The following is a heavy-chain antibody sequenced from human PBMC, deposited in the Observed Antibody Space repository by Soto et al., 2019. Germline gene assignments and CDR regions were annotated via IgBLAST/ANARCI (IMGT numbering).Heavy chain of an antibody. Sequence: QVQLVQSGAEVNKPGSSVRVSCKASGGTFTDYTIGWVRQAPGQGLEWMGSIIANRAQYSQKFQGRDTITVDKSTSTAYMDLNSLWSEDKAIYFCSRDGYSGPDDGDWGHGALVTVSS. CDR2: IIANRA. J-gene: IGHJ4*03. CDR1: GGTFTDYT. V-gene: IGHV1-69*08. D-gene: IGHD5-12*01. CDR3: SRDGYSGPDDGD.